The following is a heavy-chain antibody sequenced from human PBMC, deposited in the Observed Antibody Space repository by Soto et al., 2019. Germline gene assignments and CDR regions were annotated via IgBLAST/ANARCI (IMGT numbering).Heavy chain of an antibody. V-gene: IGHV3-73*02. CDR2: IPSKTNTYAT. J-gene: IGHJ4*02. Sequence: EVQLVESGGGLVQPGGSLKLSCAASGFTLSGSTIHWVRQTSGKGLEWVGRIPSKTNTYATAYAASVKGRFTISRDDSKNTAYLQMDSLKTEDTAVYYCTRQHLDVPVASAIDYWGQGTLVTVSS. D-gene: IGHD6-19*01. CDR1: GFTLSGST. CDR3: TRQHLDVPVASAIDY.